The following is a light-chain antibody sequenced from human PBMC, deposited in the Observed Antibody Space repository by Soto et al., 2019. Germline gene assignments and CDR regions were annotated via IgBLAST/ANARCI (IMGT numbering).Light chain of an antibody. J-gene: IGKJ2*01. Sequence: EIVLTQSPATLSLSPGERATLSCRASQSVSSYLAWYQLKPGQAPRLLIYDASNRATCIPARFSSSASGTDFTLTICCIEPEDFAVYYCQQRSNWPPFTFGQGTKLESK. CDR3: QQRSNWPPFT. V-gene: IGKV3-11*01. CDR2: DAS. CDR1: QSVSSY.